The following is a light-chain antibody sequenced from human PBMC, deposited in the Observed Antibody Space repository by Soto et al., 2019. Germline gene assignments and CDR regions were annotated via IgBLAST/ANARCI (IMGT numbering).Light chain of an antibody. V-gene: IGKV3-20*01. CDR2: GTP. Sequence: EIVMTQSPATLSVPPGERATLSCRASQSVXNNYLAWYQQKPGQAPRLLIYGTPSRATCIPDRFSGIGSGTDFTLTISRLEPEDFAVFYCQQYGSSITFGQGTRLEIK. J-gene: IGKJ5*01. CDR1: QSVXNNY. CDR3: QQYGSSIT.